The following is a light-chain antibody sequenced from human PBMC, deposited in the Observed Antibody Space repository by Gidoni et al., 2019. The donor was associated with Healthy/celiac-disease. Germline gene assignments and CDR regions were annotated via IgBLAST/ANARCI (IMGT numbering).Light chain of an antibody. CDR2: DAS. J-gene: IGKJ2*01. Sequence: DIQMTQSPSSLSASVGDRVTITCQASQDISNYLNWYQQKPGKAPKLLIYDASNLETGVPSRFSGSGSGTDFTFTISSLQPEDSATYYCQQYDNLPPYTFXXXTKLEIK. V-gene: IGKV1-33*01. CDR3: QQYDNLPPYT. CDR1: QDISNY.